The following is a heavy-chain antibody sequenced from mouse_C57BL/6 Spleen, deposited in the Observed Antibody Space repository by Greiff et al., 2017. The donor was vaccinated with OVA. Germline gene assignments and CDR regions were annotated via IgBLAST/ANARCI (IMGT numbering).Heavy chain of an antibody. J-gene: IGHJ3*01. CDR2: IDPSDSYT. V-gene: IGHV1-50*01. CDR3: ARGERNGGWLAD. Sequence: VQLQQPGAELVKPGASVKLSCKASGYTFTSYWMQWVKQRPGQGLEWIGEIDPSDSYTNSNQKFKGKATLTVATSSRTASMPLSRLTYEDSSVYDCARGERNGGWLADWGQGTLVTVAA. CDR1: GYTFTSYW.